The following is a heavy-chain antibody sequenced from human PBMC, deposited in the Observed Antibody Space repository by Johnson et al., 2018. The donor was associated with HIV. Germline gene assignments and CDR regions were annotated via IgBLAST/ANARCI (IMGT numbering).Heavy chain of an antibody. CDR3: TTTKLELMDDAFDI. D-gene: IGHD1-7*01. J-gene: IGHJ3*02. CDR1: GFTFSTYA. V-gene: IGHV3-23*04. Sequence: VQLVESGGGVVQPARSLRLSCAASGFTFSTYAISWVRQAPGRGLEWVSAISGGGGRTYYADSVKGRFTISRDNSKNTLYLEMNSLRAEDTAVYYCTTTKLELMDDAFDIWCQGTMVTVSS. CDR2: ISGGGGRT.